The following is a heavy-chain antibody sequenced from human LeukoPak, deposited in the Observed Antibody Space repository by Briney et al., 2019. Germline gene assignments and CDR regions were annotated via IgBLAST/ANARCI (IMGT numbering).Heavy chain of an antibody. CDR3: ARTLSSGYPDYFFYMDV. D-gene: IGHD3-22*01. J-gene: IGHJ6*03. CDR2: IDYSGST. Sequence: PSETLSLTCAVSGASLSSNNYYWGWIRQPPGKGLEWIGNIDYSGSTNYNPSLKSRVTISVDTSKNHFSLNLSSVTAADTAVYYCARTLSSGYPDYFFYMDVWGKGTTVTVSS. CDR1: GASLSSNNYY. V-gene: IGHV4-39*07.